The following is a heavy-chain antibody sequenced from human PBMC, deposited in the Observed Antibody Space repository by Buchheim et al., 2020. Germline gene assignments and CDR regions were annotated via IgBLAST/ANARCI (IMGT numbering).Heavy chain of an antibody. J-gene: IGHJ4*02. V-gene: IGHV4-59*01. CDR1: VGSIASYY. Sequence: QVRLQESGPGLVKPSETLSLTCSVSVGSIASYYWSWIRQPPGKGLEWIGYIYKSGSTNYNPSLKSRVTMSVDTSNNQFSLTVSSVTAADTAVYYCARDPSGASYFDYWSQGIL. CDR2: IYKSGST. CDR3: ARDPSGASYFDY. D-gene: IGHD1-26*01.